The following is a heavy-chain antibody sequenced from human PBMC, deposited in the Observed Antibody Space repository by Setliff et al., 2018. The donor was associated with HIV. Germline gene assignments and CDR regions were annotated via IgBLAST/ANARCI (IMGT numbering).Heavy chain of an antibody. J-gene: IGHJ4*02. CDR1: GYSISSGYY. D-gene: IGHD1-26*01. V-gene: IGHV4-38-2*01. CDR2: IHHSGTT. Sequence: SETLSLTCAVSGYSISSGYYWAWIRQSPGKGLDWIGSIHHSGTTYYNPSLKSRVTISVDTTTNQVSLQVNAVTAVDTAVYYCARVPHRVVGTTTLLYHFDYWGLGTLVTVSS. CDR3: ARVPHRVVGTTTLLYHFDY.